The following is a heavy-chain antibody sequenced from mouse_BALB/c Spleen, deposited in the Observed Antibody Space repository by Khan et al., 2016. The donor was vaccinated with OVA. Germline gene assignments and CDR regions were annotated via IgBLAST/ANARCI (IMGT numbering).Heavy chain of an antibody. CDR3: ARYYGNYGWDFDV. CDR2: IWAGGST. V-gene: IGHV2-9*02. D-gene: IGHD2-1*01. Sequence: QMQLKESGPGLVAPSQSLSITCTVSGFSLTSYGVHWVRQPPGKGLEWLGVIWAGGSTNYNSALMSRLSISKDNSKSQVFLKMNSLQTDDTAMYCCARYYGNYGWDFDVWGAGTTVTVSS. CDR1: GFSLTSYG. J-gene: IGHJ1*01.